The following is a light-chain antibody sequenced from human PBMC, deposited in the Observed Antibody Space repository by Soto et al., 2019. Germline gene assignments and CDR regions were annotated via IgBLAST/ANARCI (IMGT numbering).Light chain of an antibody. J-gene: IGKJ2*01. V-gene: IGKV3-20*01. CDR3: HHYGYPYA. Sequence: EIVLTQTPGTLSMSPGESVTLSCRASESVRSTFLGWYQQKPGQPPRLHISSASSRATGIPDRFSGSGSGTDFNLTVSRLEPEDCAVYYCHHYGYPYAFGPGTKLQIK. CDR1: ESVRSTF. CDR2: SAS.